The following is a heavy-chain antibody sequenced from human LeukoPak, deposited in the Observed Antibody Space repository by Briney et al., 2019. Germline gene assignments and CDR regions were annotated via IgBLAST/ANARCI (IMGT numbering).Heavy chain of an antibody. D-gene: IGHD3-16*02. CDR3: ARDMQLST. V-gene: IGHV3-23*01. Sequence: TGGSLRLSCVASGFTFSSYSMNWVRQAPGEGLEWVSLISYSGANSYYTDSVRGRFTISRDNSKDTLFLQMNSLRAEDTAIYYCARDMQLSTWGLGTMVAVSS. CDR2: ISYSGANS. J-gene: IGHJ3*01. CDR1: GFTFSSYS.